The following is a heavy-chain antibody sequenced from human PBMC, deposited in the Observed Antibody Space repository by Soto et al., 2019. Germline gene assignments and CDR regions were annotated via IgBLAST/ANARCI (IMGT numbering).Heavy chain of an antibody. Sequence: SETLSLTCSVSGASINNFAYYWGWIRQPPGKGLEWIGTVYYNENTYYNPSLRSRVAISVDTAKNQFSLNLRSVTAADTAVYFCAPPKRYYGSPGWFDPWGQGTLVTVSS. CDR2: VYYNENT. V-gene: IGHV4-39*01. CDR3: APPKRYYGSPGWFDP. CDR1: GASINNFAYY. D-gene: IGHD3-10*01. J-gene: IGHJ5*01.